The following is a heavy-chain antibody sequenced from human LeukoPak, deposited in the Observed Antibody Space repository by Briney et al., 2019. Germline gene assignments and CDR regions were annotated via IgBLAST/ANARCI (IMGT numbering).Heavy chain of an antibody. J-gene: IGHJ4*02. D-gene: IGHD3-16*02. CDR3: GSFIYVWGSYPTDY. Sequence: PGGSLRLSCAASGFTVSSNYMSWVRQAPGKGLEWVSVIYSGGSTYYADSVKGRFTISRDNSKNTLYLQMNSLRAEDTAVYYCGSFIYVWGSYPTDYWGQGTLVTVSS. CDR2: IYSGGST. CDR1: GFTVSSNY. V-gene: IGHV3-66*01.